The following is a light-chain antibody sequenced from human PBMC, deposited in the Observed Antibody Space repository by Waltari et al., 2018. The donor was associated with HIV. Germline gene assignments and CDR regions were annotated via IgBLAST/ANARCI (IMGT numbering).Light chain of an antibody. J-gene: IGKJ2*01. V-gene: IGKV3-15*01. Sequence: EILITQSPPTLSVSPVQRVTFSCSASQSISAKVAWYQQRPGQAPRLLIDEAATRPTGIPARFSGSGSGTEFTLTISSLQSEDFATYFCQQYDSGPRGITFGQGTMLEIK. CDR2: EAA. CDR1: QSISAK. CDR3: QQYDSGPRGIT.